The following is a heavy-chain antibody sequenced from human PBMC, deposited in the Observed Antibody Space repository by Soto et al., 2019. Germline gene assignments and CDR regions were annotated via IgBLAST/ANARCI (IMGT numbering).Heavy chain of an antibody. Sequence: GASVKVSCKASGYTFTSYYMHWVRQAPGQGLEWMGWMNPNSGNTGYAQKYKGRVTITRDTSASTANKELSSLRSEDTAVYYCARDPGYSYGYNWGQGTLVTVSS. CDR3: ARDPGYSYGYN. CDR2: MNPNSGNT. J-gene: IGHJ4*02. CDR1: GYTFTSYY. V-gene: IGHV1-8*03. D-gene: IGHD5-18*01.